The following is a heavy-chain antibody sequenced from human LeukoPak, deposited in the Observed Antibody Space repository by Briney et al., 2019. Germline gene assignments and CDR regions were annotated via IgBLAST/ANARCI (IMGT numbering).Heavy chain of an antibody. CDR3: ASDPIAGYYYYYGMDV. J-gene: IGHJ6*02. CDR2: IIPILGIA. CDR1: RGTLSRYA. Sequence: AVKDSCQASRGTLSRYAIRWVRQAPGQELAWMGRIIPILGIANYPQKFQGRVTITADKSTTTAYMELSSLRSEDTAVDYCASDPIAGYYYYYGMDVWGQGTTVTVSS. D-gene: IGHD6-13*01. V-gene: IGHV1-69*04.